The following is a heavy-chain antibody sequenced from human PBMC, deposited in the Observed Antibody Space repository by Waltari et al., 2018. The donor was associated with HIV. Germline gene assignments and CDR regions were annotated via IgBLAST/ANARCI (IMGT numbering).Heavy chain of an antibody. J-gene: IGHJ1*01. V-gene: IGHV1-8*02. Sequence: QVQLVQSGAEVKKPGASVKVSCQAPGYHFITYDINWVRQATGQGLEWVGWMNPNNDESGYAEKFQGRVTLTRDTSTNTVYMELKNLTSEDTAVYYCARGPRERATLTDWGQGTLVAVSS. CDR2: MNPNNDES. CDR3: ARGPRERATLTD. CDR1: GYHFITYD.